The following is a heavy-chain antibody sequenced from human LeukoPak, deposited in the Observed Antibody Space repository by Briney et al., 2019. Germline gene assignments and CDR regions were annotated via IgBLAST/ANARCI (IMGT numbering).Heavy chain of an antibody. Sequence: PSETLSLTCTVPGDSISSSSSYWGWIRQPPGKGLEWLGSIYYSGSTYYNPSLKSRGTISVDTSKNQFYLKLSSLTAAETAVYYCARQYGSGSAYTPVVDLWGQGTLVTVSS. CDR3: ARQYGSGSAYTPVVDL. D-gene: IGHD3-10*01. V-gene: IGHV4-39*01. J-gene: IGHJ4*02. CDR2: IYYSGST. CDR1: GDSISSSSSY.